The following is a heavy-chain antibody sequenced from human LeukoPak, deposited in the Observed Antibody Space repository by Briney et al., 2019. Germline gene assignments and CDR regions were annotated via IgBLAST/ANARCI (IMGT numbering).Heavy chain of an antibody. CDR1: GGSISTSFYY. Sequence: PSETLSLTCTVSGGSISTSFYYWGWIRQPPGRGLEWIGSVYYSGSTYYNPSLKSRVTISVDTSKNQFSLKLSSVTAADTAVYYCVRRKTGSGSFYRFDYWGQGTLVTVSS. J-gene: IGHJ4*02. CDR3: VRRKTGSGSFYRFDY. D-gene: IGHD3-10*01. CDR2: VYYSGST. V-gene: IGHV4-39*01.